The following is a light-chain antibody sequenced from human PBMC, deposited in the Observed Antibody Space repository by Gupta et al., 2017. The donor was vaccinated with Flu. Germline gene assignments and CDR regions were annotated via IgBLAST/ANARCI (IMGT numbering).Light chain of an antibody. J-gene: IGKJ1*01. Sequence: EIVLTQSPGILSLSPGERATLSCRASQSVSSTYFAWYQQKPGQAPRLLIYGASSRATGIPDRFSGSGSGTDFTLSISRLESEDFAVYYCQQYGSSPWTFGQGTKVESK. CDR1: QSVSSTY. V-gene: IGKV3-20*01. CDR2: GAS. CDR3: QQYGSSPWT.